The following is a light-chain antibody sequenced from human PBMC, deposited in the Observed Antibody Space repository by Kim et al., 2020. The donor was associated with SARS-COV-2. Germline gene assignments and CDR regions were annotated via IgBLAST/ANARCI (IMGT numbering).Light chain of an antibody. J-gene: IGLJ2*01. CDR3: QAWDSSPVV. V-gene: IGLV3-1*01. CDR1: ELDNKY. CDR2: QDT. Sequence: SYELTQSPSVSVSPGQTASITCSGDELDNKYACWYQQKPGQSPVLVIYQDTKRPSGIPERFSGSNSGNTATLTISGTQAMDEADYYCQAWDSSPVVFGGGTQLTVL.